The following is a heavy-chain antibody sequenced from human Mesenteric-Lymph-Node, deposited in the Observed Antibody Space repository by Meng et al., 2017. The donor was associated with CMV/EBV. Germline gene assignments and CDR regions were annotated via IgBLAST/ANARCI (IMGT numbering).Heavy chain of an antibody. Sequence: GGSLRLSCAASGFTFSSYWMSWVRQAPGKGLEWAANIKQDGSEKYYVDSVKGRFTISRDNAKNSLYLQMNSLRAEDTAVYYCARSGTICGGDCYFSWDYYYGMDVWGQGTTVTVSS. V-gene: IGHV3-7*01. CDR2: IKQDGSEK. CDR1: GFTFSSYW. D-gene: IGHD2-21*01. J-gene: IGHJ6*02. CDR3: ARSGTICGGDCYFSWDYYYGMDV.